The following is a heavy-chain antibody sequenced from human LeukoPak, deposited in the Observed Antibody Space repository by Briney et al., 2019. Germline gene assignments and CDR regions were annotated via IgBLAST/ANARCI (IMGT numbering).Heavy chain of an antibody. CDR1: GFTFSHYS. J-gene: IGHJ3*02. CDR2: ISSSSSTI. CDR3: ARVGIAAARAFDI. V-gene: IGHV3-48*04. D-gene: IGHD6-13*01. Sequence: GGSLRLSCAASGFTFSHYSMNWVRQAPGKGLEWVSYISSSSSTIYYADSVKGRFTISRDNAKNSLYLQMNSLRAEDTAVYYCARVGIAAARAFDIWGQGTMVTVSS.